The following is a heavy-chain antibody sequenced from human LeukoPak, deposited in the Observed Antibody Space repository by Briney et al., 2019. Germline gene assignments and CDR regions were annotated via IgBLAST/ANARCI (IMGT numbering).Heavy chain of an antibody. V-gene: IGHV4-59*08. D-gene: IGHD1-26*01. CDR3: AGQGSGGRAFDI. Sequence: SETLSLTCIVSGGSISSYYWSWIRQPPGKGLEWIGYIYSSGSTNSSPSLKSRVTISVDTSKSQFSLKMTSVTAADTAVYYCAGQGSGGRAFDIWGQGTMVTVSS. J-gene: IGHJ3*02. CDR2: IYSSGST. CDR1: GGSISSYY.